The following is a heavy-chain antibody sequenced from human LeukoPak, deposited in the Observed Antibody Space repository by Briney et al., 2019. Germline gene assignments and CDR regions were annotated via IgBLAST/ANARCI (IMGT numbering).Heavy chain of an antibody. CDR3: AIDTSDDYADY. Sequence: GSLRLSCAASGFTFSSHAMSWVRQAPGKGLEWVSGISGSGGSTYYADSVKGRFTLSRDNSKNTLYLQMSSLRAEDTAVYYCAIDTSDDYADYWGQGTLVTVSS. CDR2: ISGSGGST. V-gene: IGHV3-23*01. CDR1: GFTFSSHA. J-gene: IGHJ4*02.